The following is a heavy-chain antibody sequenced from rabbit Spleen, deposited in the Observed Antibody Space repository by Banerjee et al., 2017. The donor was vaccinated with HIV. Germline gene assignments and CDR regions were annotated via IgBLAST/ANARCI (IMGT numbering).Heavy chain of an antibody. V-gene: IGHV1S45*01. CDR3: TRDDGSGHYIDGYFNL. CDR1: GFSFNNGYD. Sequence: QEHLVESGGGLVQPGASLTLTCTASGFSFNNGYDTSWVRQAPGKGLEWIGFIYTGNGKNYYASWAKGRFTISKASSTTVTLQVTSLTAADTATYFCTRDDGSGHYIDGYFNLWGPGTLVTVS. D-gene: IGHD1-1*01. CDR2: IYTGNGKN. J-gene: IGHJ4*01.